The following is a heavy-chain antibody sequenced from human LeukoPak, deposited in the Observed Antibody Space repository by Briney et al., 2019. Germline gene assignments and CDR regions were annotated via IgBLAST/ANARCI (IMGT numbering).Heavy chain of an antibody. CDR2: IKTKSDGGTT. Sequence: GGSLRLSCAASGFIFNTYGTSWVRQAPGKGLEWVARIKTKSDGGTTDYAAPVKGRFTISRDDSKNTVYLQMNGLKTEDTAVYYCVSQYFDFWGQGTLVTVSS. J-gene: IGHJ4*02. CDR1: GFIFNTYG. CDR3: VSQYFDF. V-gene: IGHV3-15*01.